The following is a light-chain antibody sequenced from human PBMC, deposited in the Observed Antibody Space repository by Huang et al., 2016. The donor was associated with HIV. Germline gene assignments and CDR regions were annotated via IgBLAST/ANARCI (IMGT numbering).Light chain of an antibody. CDR1: QSVSNY. CDR3: HQRNIWPPIT. V-gene: IGKV3-11*01. J-gene: IGKJ5*01. Sequence: EIVLTQSPATLSLSPGERATLSCRASQSVSNYLGWYQHKPGQAPRPLIYDESNRAASIPARFSGSGSRTDFTLTINSLEPEDFAVYYCHQRNIWPPITFGQGTRLEI. CDR2: DES.